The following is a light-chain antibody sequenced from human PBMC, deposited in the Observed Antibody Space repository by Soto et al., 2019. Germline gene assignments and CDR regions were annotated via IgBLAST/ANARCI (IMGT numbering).Light chain of an antibody. Sequence: DIQMTQSPSTLSAFVGDRVTITCRASQSISSWLAWYQQKGGKAPKLLIYKASSLESGVPSRFSGSGSGTEFTLTISSLHPDDFATYYCQQDNSFPLTFGQGTKVEIK. CDR1: QSISSW. CDR3: QQDNSFPLT. J-gene: IGKJ1*01. CDR2: KAS. V-gene: IGKV1-5*03.